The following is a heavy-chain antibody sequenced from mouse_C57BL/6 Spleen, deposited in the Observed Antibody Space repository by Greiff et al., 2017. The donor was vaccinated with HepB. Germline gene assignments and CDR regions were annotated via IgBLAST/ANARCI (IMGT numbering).Heavy chain of an antibody. V-gene: IGHV14-3*02. Sequence: LMESGATVKLSCTASGLNIKDTYMHWLKQWLEQGLEWIGKIDASNGNTKYDRKFQGKATITADTASNTAYLQLSSLTSEDTAVYYCARMAKKWGQGTTLTVSS. J-gene: IGHJ2*01. CDR3: ARMAKK. CDR2: IDASNGNT. CDR1: GLNIKDTY.